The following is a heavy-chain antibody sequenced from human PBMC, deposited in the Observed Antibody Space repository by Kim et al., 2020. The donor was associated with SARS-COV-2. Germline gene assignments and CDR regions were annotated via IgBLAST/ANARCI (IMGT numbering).Heavy chain of an antibody. CDR1: GYTLTELS. J-gene: IGHJ4*02. CDR2: FDPEDGET. CDR3: APQNSSGSYWYYFDY. Sequence: ASVKVSCKVSGYTLTELSMHWVRQAPGKGLEWMGGFDPEDGETIYAQKFQGRVTMTEDTSTDTAYMELSSLRSEDTAVYYCAPQNSSGSYWYYFDYWGQGTLVTVSS. V-gene: IGHV1-24*01. D-gene: IGHD1-26*01.